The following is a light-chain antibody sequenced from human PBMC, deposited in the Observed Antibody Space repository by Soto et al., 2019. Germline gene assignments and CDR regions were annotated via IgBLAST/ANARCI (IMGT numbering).Light chain of an antibody. CDR1: SSNIGSNT. Sequence: QAVVTQPPSASGTPGQRVTISCSGSSSNIGSNTVNWYQQLPGTAPKLLIYSNNQRPSGVPDRFSGSTSGASASLAISGLQSEDESDYYSASWDDSLNGHVVFGGGTKLTVL. V-gene: IGLV1-44*01. J-gene: IGLJ2*01. CDR2: SNN. CDR3: ASWDDSLNGHVV.